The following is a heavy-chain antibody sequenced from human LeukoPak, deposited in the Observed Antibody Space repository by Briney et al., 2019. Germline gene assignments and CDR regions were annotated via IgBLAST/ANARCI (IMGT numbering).Heavy chain of an antibody. CDR3: VKDLRGGPTITASGY. D-gene: IGHD5-12*01. J-gene: IGHJ4*02. CDR1: GFTISSYV. CDR2: ISTNGINT. Sequence: TGGSLRLSCSASGFTISSYVMYWVRQAPGKGLEYVPAISTNGINTYYADSVKGRFSISRDTSKNTLYLQMNSLRAEDAAVYYCVKDLRGGPTITASGYWGQGTLVTVSS. V-gene: IGHV3-64D*08.